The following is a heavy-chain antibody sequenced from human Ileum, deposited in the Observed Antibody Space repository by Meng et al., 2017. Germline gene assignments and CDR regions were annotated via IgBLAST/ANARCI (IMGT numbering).Heavy chain of an antibody. J-gene: IGHJ4*02. CDR1: GFTFSTYA. V-gene: IGHV3-23*01. CDR2: ISGDAKDT. Sequence: EVQLLGSGGDLAQPGGSLRLSFAASGFTFSTYAMSWVRQAPGKGPEWVSAISGDAKDTYYADSVKGRFTVSRDNFKNTVSLQMNSLRVEDAAIYYCVREATWAIFDYWGQGSLVTV. D-gene: IGHD5-24*01. CDR3: VREATWAIFDY.